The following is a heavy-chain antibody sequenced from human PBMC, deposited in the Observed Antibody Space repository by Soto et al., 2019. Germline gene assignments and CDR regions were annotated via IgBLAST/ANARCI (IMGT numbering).Heavy chain of an antibody. J-gene: IGHJ3*02. CDR2: IWYDGSNK. CDR1: GFTFSSYG. CDR3: ARDECQWLFLYAFVI. Sequence: QVQSVESGGGVVQPGRSLRLSSAASGFTFSSYGMHWVCQAPGKGLEWVAVIWYDGSNKYYADSVKGRFTISRDNFRYTQYQQMKRLRAEDTVVYYCARDECQWLFLYAFVIWGPRTMITVSS. D-gene: IGHD6-19*01. V-gene: IGHV3-33*01.